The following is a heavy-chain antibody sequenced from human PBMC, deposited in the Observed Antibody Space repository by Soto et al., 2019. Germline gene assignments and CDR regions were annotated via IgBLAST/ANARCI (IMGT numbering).Heavy chain of an antibody. CDR2: ISDSGSLT. CDR1: GFTFSAYY. V-gene: IGHV3-11*01. Sequence: QMQLVESGGGLVKPEGSLRLSCAASGFTFSAYYMSWIRQAPGKGLEWVSYISDSGSLTHYGDSVKGRFTISRDNAKASLYLQMDSLRAEDTAIYYCARALVLGVGALSQWGQGTLVTVSS. CDR3: ARALVLGVGALSQ. J-gene: IGHJ4*02. D-gene: IGHD1-26*01.